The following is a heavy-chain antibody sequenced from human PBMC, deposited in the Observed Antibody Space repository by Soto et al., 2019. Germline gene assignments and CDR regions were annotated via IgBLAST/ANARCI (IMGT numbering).Heavy chain of an antibody. J-gene: IGHJ4*02. D-gene: IGHD3-10*01. CDR2: MSGRGSVI. V-gene: IGHV3-11*01. Sequence: QVQLVESGGGLVEPGGSLRLSCAASGFTFSDYYMTWIRQAPGKGLESVSYMSGRGSVIYYSDSVKGRFTISRDNAKNSLFLQMNSLRAEDTAIYYCAKEIIGRVGEFFVDHWGQGALVTVSS. CDR3: AKEIIGRVGEFFVDH. CDR1: GFTFSDYY.